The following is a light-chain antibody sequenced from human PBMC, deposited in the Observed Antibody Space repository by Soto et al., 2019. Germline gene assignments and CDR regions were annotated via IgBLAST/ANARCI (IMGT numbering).Light chain of an antibody. CDR1: QSVSSY. V-gene: IGKV3-11*01. Sequence: EIVLTQSPATLSLSPGERATLSCRASQSVSSYLAWYQQKPGQAPRLLIYDASNRATGIPARYSGSKSGTDFTLTISSLEPEDFAVYYCQQRSNWPPVITFGQGTRLEIK. J-gene: IGKJ5*01. CDR3: QQRSNWPPVIT. CDR2: DAS.